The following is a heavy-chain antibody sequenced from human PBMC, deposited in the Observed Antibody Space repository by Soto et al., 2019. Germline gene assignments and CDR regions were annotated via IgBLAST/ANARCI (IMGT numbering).Heavy chain of an antibody. Sequence: GASVKVSGKASGYTFTSYAMHWVRQAPGQRLEWMGWINAGNGNTKYSQKFQGRVTITRDTSASTAYMELSSLRSEDTAVYYCASSSLPAAAPTFDYWGQGTLVTVSS. CDR3: ASSSLPAAAPTFDY. V-gene: IGHV1-3*01. D-gene: IGHD2-2*01. CDR1: GYTFTSYA. CDR2: INAGNGNT. J-gene: IGHJ4*02.